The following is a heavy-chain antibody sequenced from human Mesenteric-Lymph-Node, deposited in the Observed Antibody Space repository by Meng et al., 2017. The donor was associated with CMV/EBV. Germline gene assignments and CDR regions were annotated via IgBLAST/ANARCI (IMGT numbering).Heavy chain of an antibody. CDR3: ARDSRYYGSGSAVDY. D-gene: IGHD3-10*01. CDR2: IYDSGST. V-gene: IGHV4-61*01. Sequence: GGSVSSGSCYWSWIRQPPGKGLEWIGYIYDSGSTNYNPSLKSRVTISVDTSKNQFSLKLSSVTAADTAVYYCARDSRYYGSGSAVDYWGQGTLVTVSS. CDR1: GGSVSSGSCY. J-gene: IGHJ4*02.